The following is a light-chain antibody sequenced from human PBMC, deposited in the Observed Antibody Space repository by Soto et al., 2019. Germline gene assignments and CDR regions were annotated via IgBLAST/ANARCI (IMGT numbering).Light chain of an antibody. V-gene: IGKV1-9*01. CDR2: AAS. J-gene: IGKJ4*02. CDR3: QQLNSYPRP. CDR1: QGISSY. Sequence: DIQLTQSPSFLSASVGDRVTITCRASQGISSYLAWYQQKPGKAPKLMIYAASTVQSGVPSRFSGSGSVTKFTLTISSLQPEDFATDYCQQLNSYPRPFRGGTKVEIK.